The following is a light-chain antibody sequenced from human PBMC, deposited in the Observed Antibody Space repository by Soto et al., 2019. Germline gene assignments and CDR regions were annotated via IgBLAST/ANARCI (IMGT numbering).Light chain of an antibody. V-gene: IGKV3D-20*01. CDR2: DAS. CDR1: QSVSSSY. Sequence: IVLTQSPATLSLSPWERATLSCGASQSVSSSYLAWYQQKPGLAPRLLIYDASSRATGIPDRFSGSGSGTDFTLTISRLEPEDFAVYYCQQYGSSPFNFGPGTKVDIK. J-gene: IGKJ3*01. CDR3: QQYGSSPFN.